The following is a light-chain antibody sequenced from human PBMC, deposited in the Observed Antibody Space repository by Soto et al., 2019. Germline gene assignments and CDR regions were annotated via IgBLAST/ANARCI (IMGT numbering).Light chain of an antibody. Sequence: DIVMTQSPDSLAVSLGERVTINCKPSQSVLYSSNNKNYLAWYQQKPGQPPKLLIYWASTRESGVPDRFSGSGSGTDFTLTISSLQAEDVAVYYCQQYYRPWTFGQGTKVEIK. CDR1: QSVLYSSNNKNY. V-gene: IGKV4-1*01. CDR3: QQYYRPWT. J-gene: IGKJ1*01. CDR2: WAS.